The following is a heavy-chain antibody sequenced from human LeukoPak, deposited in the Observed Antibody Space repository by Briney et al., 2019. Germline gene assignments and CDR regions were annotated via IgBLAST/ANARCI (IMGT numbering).Heavy chain of an antibody. D-gene: IGHD4-23*01. CDR3: ARDGYGGNMVDY. CDR1: GFTFSSYG. CDR2: IYSGGST. Sequence: GGSLRLSCAASGFTFSSYGMHWVRQAPGKGLEWVSVIYSGGSTYYADSVKGRFTISRDNSKNTLYLQMNSLRAEDTAVYYCARDGYGGNMVDYWGQGTLVTVSS. V-gene: IGHV3-NL1*01. J-gene: IGHJ4*02.